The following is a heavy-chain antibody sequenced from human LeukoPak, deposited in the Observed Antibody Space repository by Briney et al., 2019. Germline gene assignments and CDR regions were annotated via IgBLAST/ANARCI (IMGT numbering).Heavy chain of an antibody. CDR2: INHSGST. V-gene: IGHV4-34*01. D-gene: IGHD6-6*01. CDR1: GGSFSGYY. CDR3: ARVFGSLRIAARPQRYYMDV. Sequence: SETLSLTCAVYGGSFSGYYWSWIRQPPGKGLEWIGEINHSGSTSYNPSLTSRVTISVDTSKNQFSLKLSSVTAADTAVYYCARVFGSLRIAARPQRYYMDVWGKGTTVTVSS. J-gene: IGHJ6*03.